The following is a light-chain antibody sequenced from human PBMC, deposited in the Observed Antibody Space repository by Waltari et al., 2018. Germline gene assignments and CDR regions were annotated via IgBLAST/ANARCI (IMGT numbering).Light chain of an antibody. J-gene: IGLJ3*02. Sequence: NFMLTQPHSVSASPVKTVTISCSGSSGRIASNYEQWYQQRPGSAPNTVIYEDHQRPSGVPDRFSGSIDSSSNSASLTISGLKTEDEADYYCQSYDGTNWVFGGGTKLTVL. V-gene: IGLV6-57*02. CDR1: SGRIASNY. CDR2: EDH. CDR3: QSYDGTNWV.